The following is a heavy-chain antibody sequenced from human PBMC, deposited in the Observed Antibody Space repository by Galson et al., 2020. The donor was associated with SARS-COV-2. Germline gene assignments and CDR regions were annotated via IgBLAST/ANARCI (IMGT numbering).Heavy chain of an antibody. Sequence: GESLKISCAASGFTFSSYSMNWVRQASGKGLEWVSSISSSSSYIYYADSVKGRFTISRDNAKNSLYLQMNSLRAEDTAVYYCARDTAMVSTILFDYWGQGTLVTASS. CDR1: GFTFSSYS. D-gene: IGHD5-18*01. V-gene: IGHV3-21*01. J-gene: IGHJ4*02. CDR2: ISSSSSYI. CDR3: ARDTAMVSTILFDY.